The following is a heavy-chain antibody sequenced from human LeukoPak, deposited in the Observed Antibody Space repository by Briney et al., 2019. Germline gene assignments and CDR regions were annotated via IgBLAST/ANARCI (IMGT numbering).Heavy chain of an antibody. D-gene: IGHD6-6*01. CDR1: GFTFSSYG. J-gene: IGHJ4*02. Sequence: GGSLRLSCAASGFTFSSYGMHWVRQAPGKGLEWVAVISYDGSNKYYADSVKGRFNISRDNSKNTLYLQMNSLRAEDTAVYYCARESGVPFDYWGQGTLVTVSS. CDR2: ISYDGSNK. V-gene: IGHV3-30*03. CDR3: ARESGVPFDY.